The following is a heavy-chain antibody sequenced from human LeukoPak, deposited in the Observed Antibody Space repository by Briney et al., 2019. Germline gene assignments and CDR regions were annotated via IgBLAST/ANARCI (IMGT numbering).Heavy chain of an antibody. J-gene: IGHJ6*03. CDR2: ISSSGRSI. CDR1: GFTFSSYE. CDR3: ARETGSSWYLDYYYMDV. Sequence: AGSLRLSCAASGFTFSSYEMNWVRQATGKGLEWVSYISSSGRSIYYADSVKGRFTISRDNANQSLYPQMNSLRDEDTAVYHCARETGSSWYLDYYYMDVWGEGTTVTVSS. D-gene: IGHD6-13*01. V-gene: IGHV3-48*03.